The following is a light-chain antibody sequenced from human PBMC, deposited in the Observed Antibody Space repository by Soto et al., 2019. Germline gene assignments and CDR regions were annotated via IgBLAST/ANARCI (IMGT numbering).Light chain of an antibody. V-gene: IGLV2-14*03. CDR1: SSDIGGYNY. CDR2: DVS. CDR3: SSYTSTSTLYV. Sequence: QSALTQPASVSGSPGQSITISCTGTSSDIGGYNYVSWYQQLPGKVPKLIIYDVSNRPSGVSDRFSGSKSGNAASLNISGLQAEDEADYSCSSYTSTSTLYVFGTGTKLTVL. J-gene: IGLJ1*01.